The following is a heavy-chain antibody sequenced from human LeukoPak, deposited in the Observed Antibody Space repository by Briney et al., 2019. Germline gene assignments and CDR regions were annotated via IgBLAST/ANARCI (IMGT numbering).Heavy chain of an antibody. D-gene: IGHD6-13*01. CDR2: ISGSGGST. CDR1: GFTFSSYA. CDR3: AKGSISYFYGMDV. J-gene: IGHJ6*02. Sequence: PGGSLRLSCAASGFTFSSYAMSWVRQAPGKGLEWVSAISGSGGSTYYADSVKGRFTISRDNSKNTLYLQMKSLRAEDTAVYYCAKGSISYFYGMDVWGQGTTVTVSS. V-gene: IGHV3-23*01.